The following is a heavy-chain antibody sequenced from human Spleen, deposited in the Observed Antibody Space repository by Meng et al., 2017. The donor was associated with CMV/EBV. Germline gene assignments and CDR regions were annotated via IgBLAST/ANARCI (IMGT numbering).Heavy chain of an antibody. CDR1: GYTFTGQY. D-gene: IGHD5-18*01. CDR2: INTNNGGT. Sequence: ASVKVSCKASGYTFTGQYMHWVRQAPGQGLEWMGWINTNNGGTNYAQKFQGRVTMTRDTSISTAYMELSRLRSDDTAVYYCAREQLGYSYYYYGMDVWGQGTTVTVSS. J-gene: IGHJ6*02. V-gene: IGHV1-2*02. CDR3: AREQLGYSYYYYGMDV.